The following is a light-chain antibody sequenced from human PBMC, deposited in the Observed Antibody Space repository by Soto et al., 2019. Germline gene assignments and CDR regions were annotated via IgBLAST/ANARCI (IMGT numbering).Light chain of an antibody. Sequence: DIHITHSPSALSSSVLYLFTITCLATQRIGSWLAWYQQRPGKAPKLLIYAASTLQSGVPSRFSGSRSGTEFTLTISSLQPEDFATYYCQQLNSYPITFGQGTRLEIK. CDR3: QQLNSYPIT. CDR2: AAS. V-gene: IGKV1-9*01. J-gene: IGKJ5*01. CDR1: QRIGSW.